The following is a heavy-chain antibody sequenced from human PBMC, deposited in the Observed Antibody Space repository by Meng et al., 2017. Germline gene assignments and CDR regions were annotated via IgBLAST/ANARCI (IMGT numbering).Heavy chain of an antibody. CDR1: GFTFNKYW. J-gene: IGHJ4*02. D-gene: IGHD1-1*01. CDR2: SSGDGSIK. CDR3: LDEAPRSDY. V-gene: IGHV3-74*01. Sequence: EGHWVEFGGCLFQSGVSLRLSCAASGFTFNKYWMHWVRQVPGKGLVWVSRSSGDGSIKNYADSVKGRFTISRENAKNTLYLQMNSLRPEDTAVYYCLDEAPRSDYWGQGSLVTVSS.